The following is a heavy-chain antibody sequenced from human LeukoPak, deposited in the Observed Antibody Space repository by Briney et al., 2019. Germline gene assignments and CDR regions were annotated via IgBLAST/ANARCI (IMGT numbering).Heavy chain of an antibody. CDR2: LWYDGSNK. D-gene: IGHD6-19*01. CDR3: ARDGSGWYLNFDH. V-gene: IGHV3-33*01. CDR1: GFTFSSYG. Sequence: GGSLRLSCAASGFTFSSYGMHWVRQAPGKGLEWVVDLWYDGSNKYYADSVKGRFTISRDNSKNTLYLQMNSLRAEDTAVYYCARDGSGWYLNFDHWGQGNLVTVSS. J-gene: IGHJ4*02.